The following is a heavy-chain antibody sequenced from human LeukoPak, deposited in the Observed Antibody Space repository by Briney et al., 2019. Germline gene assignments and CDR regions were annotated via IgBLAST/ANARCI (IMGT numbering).Heavy chain of an antibody. D-gene: IGHD2-21*02. CDR3: TTSLAYCVGDCYPTR. Sequence: GGSLRLSCAASGFSFSSYEMNWVRQAPGKGLEWVGRIKSKTVGGTTDYAAPVKGRFTISRDDSKNTVYLQMDSLKTEDTAVYYCTTSLAYCVGDCYPTRWGQGTLVTVSS. J-gene: IGHJ4*02. CDR2: IKSKTVGGTT. CDR1: GFSFSSYE. V-gene: IGHV3-15*01.